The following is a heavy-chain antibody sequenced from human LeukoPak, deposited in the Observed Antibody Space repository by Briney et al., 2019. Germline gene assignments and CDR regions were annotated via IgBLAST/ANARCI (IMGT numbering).Heavy chain of an antibody. CDR3: ARRDSSGWYY. V-gene: IGHV5-51*01. CDR2: IYPGDSDT. CDR1: GYSFSTYW. Sequence: GESLKISCKGSGYSFSTYWIGWVRQMPGKGLEWQGIIYPGDSDTTYSPSFQGQVTISADKSISTAYLQWSSLKAADTAMYYCARRDSSGWYYWGQGTLVTVSS. J-gene: IGHJ4*02. D-gene: IGHD6-19*01.